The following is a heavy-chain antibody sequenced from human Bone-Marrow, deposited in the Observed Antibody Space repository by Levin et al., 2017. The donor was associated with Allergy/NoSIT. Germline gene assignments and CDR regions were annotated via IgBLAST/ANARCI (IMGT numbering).Heavy chain of an antibody. D-gene: IGHD2-8*01. CDR1: GFTFSSYW. J-gene: IGHJ4*02. Sequence: GESLKISCAASGFTFSSYWMSWVRQAPGKGLEWVANIKQDGSEKYYVDSVKGRFTISRDNAKNSLYLQMNSLRAEDMAVYYCARDLYCTNGVCYPNGADYWGQGTLVTVSS. CDR3: ARDLYCTNGVCYPNGADY. V-gene: IGHV3-7*01. CDR2: IKQDGSEK.